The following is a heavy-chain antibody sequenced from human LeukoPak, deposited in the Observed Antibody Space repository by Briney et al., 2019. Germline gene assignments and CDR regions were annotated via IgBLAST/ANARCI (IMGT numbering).Heavy chain of an antibody. V-gene: IGHV4-59*01. CDR1: GGSISSYY. CDR2: IYYSGST. D-gene: IGHD2-21*02. CDR3: ARADAQGDHYFDY. Sequence: RASETLSLTCTVSGGSISSYYWSWIRQPPGKGLEWIGYIYYSGSTNYNPSLKSRVTISVDTSKNQFSLKLSSVTAADTAVYYCARADAQGDHYFDYWGQGTLVTVSS. J-gene: IGHJ4*02.